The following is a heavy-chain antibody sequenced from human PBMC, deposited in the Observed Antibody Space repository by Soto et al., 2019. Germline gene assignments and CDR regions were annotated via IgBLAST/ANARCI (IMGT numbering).Heavy chain of an antibody. CDR1: GGSISSGDYS. J-gene: IGHJ5*02. CDR3: GRWRMYAPPFEH. V-gene: IGHV4-30-2*01. D-gene: IGHD2-8*01. Sequence: QLQLQESGSGLVKPSQTLSLTCAVSGGSISSGDYSWSWIRQPPGQGLEWIGYIYHSGSTYYNPSLKIRITISVDRSNNQFSLKLSSVTAADTAVYYCGRWRMYAPPFEHWGQGTLVSFSS. CDR2: IYHSGST.